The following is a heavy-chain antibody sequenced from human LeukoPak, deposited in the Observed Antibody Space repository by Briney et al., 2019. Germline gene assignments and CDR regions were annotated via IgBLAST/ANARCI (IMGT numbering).Heavy chain of an antibody. Sequence: PGGSLRLSCAASGFTFSSYAMSWVRQAPGKGLEWVSAISGSGSSTYSADSVKGRFTISRDNYKNTLYLQMNSLRAEDTAVYYCAKDPRKYCSGGSCYGGDDAFDIWGQGTMVTVSS. V-gene: IGHV3-23*01. CDR1: GFTFSSYA. CDR2: ISGSGSST. D-gene: IGHD2-15*01. CDR3: AKDPRKYCSGGSCYGGDDAFDI. J-gene: IGHJ3*02.